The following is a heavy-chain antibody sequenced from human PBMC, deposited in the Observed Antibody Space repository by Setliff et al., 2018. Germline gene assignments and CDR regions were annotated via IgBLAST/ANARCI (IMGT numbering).Heavy chain of an antibody. J-gene: IGHJ3*01. V-gene: IGHV5-51*01. CDR2: IYPGDSDT. Sequence: PGASLKISCKASEYIFTNYWIGWVRQMPGKGLERMGVIYPGDSDTIYSPSFQGQVTISDDKSINTAYLQWSSLKASDTAIYYCTRHEDRNKCTSSSCYRENDAFDVWGRGAMVTVSS. CDR1: EYIFTNYW. CDR3: TRHEDRNKCTSSSCYRENDAFDV. D-gene: IGHD2-2*01.